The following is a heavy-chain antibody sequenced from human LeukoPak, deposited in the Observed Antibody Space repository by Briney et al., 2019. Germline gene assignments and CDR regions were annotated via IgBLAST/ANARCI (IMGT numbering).Heavy chain of an antibody. CDR1: GFTFSSYE. Sequence: GGSLRLSCAASGFTFSSYEMNWVSQAPGKGLEWVGFIRSKIYGGTPEYAASVKGRFTISRDDSKGIAYLQMNSLKTEDTAVYYCTRDQTPYYWGQGTLVTVSS. CDR2: IRSKIYGGTP. J-gene: IGHJ4*02. CDR3: TRDQTPYY. V-gene: IGHV3-49*04.